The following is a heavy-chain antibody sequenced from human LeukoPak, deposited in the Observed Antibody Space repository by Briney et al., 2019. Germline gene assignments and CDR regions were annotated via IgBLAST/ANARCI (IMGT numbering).Heavy chain of an antibody. CDR1: GFTFSSYW. D-gene: IGHD1-26*01. V-gene: IGHV3-7*01. J-gene: IGHJ4*02. CDR3: ARESKWELPYYFDY. Sequence: PGGSLRLSCAASGFTFSSYWMSWVRQAPGKGLEWVANIKQDGSEKYYVDSVKGRFTISRDNAKNSLYLQMNSLRAEDTAVYYCARESKWELPYYFDYWGQGTLVTVSS. CDR2: IKQDGSEK.